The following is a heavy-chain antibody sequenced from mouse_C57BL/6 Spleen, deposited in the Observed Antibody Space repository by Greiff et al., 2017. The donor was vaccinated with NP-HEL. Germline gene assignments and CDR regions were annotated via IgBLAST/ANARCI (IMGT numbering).Heavy chain of an antibody. D-gene: IGHD1-1*01. CDR3: ARADYYYGSSYGYYAMDY. CDR2: IHPNSGST. Sequence: QVQLQQPGAELVKPGASVKLSCKASGYTFTSYWMHWVKQRPGQGLEWIGMIHPNSGSTNYNEKFKSKATLTVDKSSSTAYMQLSSLTSEDSAVYYCARADYYYGSSYGYYAMDYWGQGTSVTVSS. J-gene: IGHJ4*01. CDR1: GYTFTSYW. V-gene: IGHV1-64*01.